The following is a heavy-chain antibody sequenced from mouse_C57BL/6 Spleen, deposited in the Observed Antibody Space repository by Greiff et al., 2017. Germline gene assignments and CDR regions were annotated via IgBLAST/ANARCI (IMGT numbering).Heavy chain of an antibody. D-gene: IGHD2-10*02. CDR3: ARGPRPRLEKAWFAY. V-gene: IGHV1-53*01. CDR2: INPSNGGT. J-gene: IGHJ3*01. CDR1: GYAFTSYW. Sequence: QVQLQQPGTELVKPGASVKLSCKASGYAFTSYWMHWVKQRPGQGLEWIGNINPSNGGTNYNEKFKSKATLTVDKSSSTAYMQLSSLTSEDSAVYYCARGPRPRLEKAWFAYWGQGTLVTVSA.